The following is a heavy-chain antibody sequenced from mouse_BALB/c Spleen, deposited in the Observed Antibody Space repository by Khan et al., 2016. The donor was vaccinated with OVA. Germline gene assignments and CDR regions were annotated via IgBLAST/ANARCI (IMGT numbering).Heavy chain of an antibody. Sequence: EVQLQESGPSLVKPSQTLSLTCSVTGDSITTGYWNWIRKFPGNKLEYMGYIIYTGYTYYNPSLKSRISITRPHSNNQYYLQLNSVTDEDTATYYCARSTYRYAFVYWGQGTLVTVSA. J-gene: IGHJ3*01. CDR2: IIYTGYT. CDR3: ARSTYRYAFVY. CDR1: GDSITTGY. V-gene: IGHV3-8*02. D-gene: IGHD2-14*01.